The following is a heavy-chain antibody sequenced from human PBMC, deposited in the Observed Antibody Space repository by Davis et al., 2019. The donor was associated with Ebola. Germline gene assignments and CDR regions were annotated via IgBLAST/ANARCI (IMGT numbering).Heavy chain of an antibody. V-gene: IGHV1-8*01. D-gene: IGHD2-2*01. Sequence: ASVTVSCKASGYTFTSYDINWVRQATGQGLEWMGWMNPNSGNTGYAQKFQGRVTMTRNTSISTAYMELSSLRSEDTAVYYCARTKPAGRYCSSTSCSQYYYGMDVWGQGTTVTVSS. CDR3: ARTKPAGRYCSSTSCSQYYYGMDV. CDR2: MNPNSGNT. CDR1: GYTFTSYD. J-gene: IGHJ6*02.